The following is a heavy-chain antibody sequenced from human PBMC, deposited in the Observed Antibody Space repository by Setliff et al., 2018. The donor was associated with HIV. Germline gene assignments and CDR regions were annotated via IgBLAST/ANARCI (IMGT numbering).Heavy chain of an antibody. CDR1: GGSISSGGYY. J-gene: IGHJ6*03. V-gene: IGHV4-31*02. Sequence: PSETLSLTCSVSGGSISSGGYYWSWIRQHPGKGLEWIGNIFSSGSANYQPSLKGRVTISVDTSTNQFALKLRYVTAAYTAVYYCARGGRDAFGDYYNMDVWGKGTTVTVSS. D-gene: IGHD3-10*01. CDR3: ARGGRDAFGDYYNMDV. CDR2: IFSSGSA.